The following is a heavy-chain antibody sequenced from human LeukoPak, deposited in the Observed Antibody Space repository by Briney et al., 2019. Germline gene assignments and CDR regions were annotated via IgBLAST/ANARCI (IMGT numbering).Heavy chain of an antibody. D-gene: IGHD3-22*01. J-gene: IGHJ4*02. Sequence: GGSLTLSCAASGFTFSSYAMSWVRQAPGKGLEWVSAISGSGGSTYNADSVKGRFTISRDNSKNTLYLQMNSLRAEDTAVYYCAREGADDMVDYWGQGTLVTVSA. V-gene: IGHV3-23*01. CDR1: GFTFSSYA. CDR3: AREGADDMVDY. CDR2: ISGSGGST.